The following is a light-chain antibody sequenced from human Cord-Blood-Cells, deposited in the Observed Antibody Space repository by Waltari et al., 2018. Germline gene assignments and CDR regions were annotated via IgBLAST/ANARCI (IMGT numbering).Light chain of an antibody. Sequence: HSSLTHPPSVPRSPGPSITILCTGTSRDVGSYNLVSRYQQHPGKAPKLLIYEGSKRPSGVSNRFSGSKSGNTASLTISGLQAEDEADYYCCSYAGSSTWVFGGGTKLTVL. V-gene: IGLV2-23*01. CDR1: SRDVGSYNL. J-gene: IGLJ3*02. CDR3: CSYAGSSTWV. CDR2: EGS.